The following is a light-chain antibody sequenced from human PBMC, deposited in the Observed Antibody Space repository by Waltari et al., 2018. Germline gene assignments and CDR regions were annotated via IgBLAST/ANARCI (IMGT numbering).Light chain of an antibody. Sequence: DIVMTQSPDSLAVSLGERATINCKSSQSVLYSSNNKNYLAWYQQKPGQPPKLLIYWASTRESGVPDRLSGSGSGTDFTLTISSLQAEDVAVYYCHKYYNIPCTFGPWTKVDIK. CDR1: QSVLYSSNNKNY. J-gene: IGKJ3*01. CDR3: HKYYNIPCT. CDR2: WAS. V-gene: IGKV4-1*01.